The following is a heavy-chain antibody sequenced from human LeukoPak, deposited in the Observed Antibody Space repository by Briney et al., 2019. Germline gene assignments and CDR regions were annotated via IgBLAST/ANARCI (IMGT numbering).Heavy chain of an antibody. Sequence: SQTLSLTCAISGDRVSSDSTAWNWIRQSPSRGLEWLGRTYYRSKWYNDYAVSVKSRITINPDTSKNQFSLQLNSVTPEDTAVYYCARGGRGYCTSTSCYFDSWGQGTLVTVSS. CDR2: TYYRSKWYN. CDR3: ARGGRGYCTSTSCYFDS. CDR1: GDRVSSDSTA. J-gene: IGHJ4*02. D-gene: IGHD2-2*01. V-gene: IGHV6-1*01.